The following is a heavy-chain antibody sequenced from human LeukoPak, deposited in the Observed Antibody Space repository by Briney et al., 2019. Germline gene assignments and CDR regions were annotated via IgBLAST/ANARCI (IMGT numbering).Heavy chain of an antibody. V-gene: IGHV1-3*01. CDR2: INGDNGNT. Sequence: ASVKVSCKTSGYNFASYTMHWLRQAPGQSPEWMGSINGDNGNTKYSEKFQGRVTFTRDTSASSAYMELSRLRSEDTAVYYCARSSSGTYHYWGQGTLVTDSS. CDR3: ARSSSGTYHY. J-gene: IGHJ4*02. D-gene: IGHD3-10*01. CDR1: GYNFASYT.